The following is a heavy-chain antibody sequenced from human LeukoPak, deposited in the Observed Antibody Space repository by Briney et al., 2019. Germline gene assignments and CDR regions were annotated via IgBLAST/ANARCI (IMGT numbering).Heavy chain of an antibody. J-gene: IGHJ4*02. V-gene: IGHV1-18*01. CDR3: ARVAEDCSTTRCYAGVDY. D-gene: IGHD2-2*01. CDR2: ISCYNGNT. CDR1: GYTFSIYG. Sequence: ASVKVSCKASGYTFSIYGISWVRQAPGQGLEWMGWISCYNGNTSYAQILQDRVTKTRDTSTRTAYMDLRSLRSDDTAVYYCARVAEDCSTTRCYAGVDYWGQGTLVTVSS.